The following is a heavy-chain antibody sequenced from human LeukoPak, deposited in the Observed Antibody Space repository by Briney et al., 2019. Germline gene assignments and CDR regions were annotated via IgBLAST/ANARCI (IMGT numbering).Heavy chain of an antibody. CDR3: ARARYRSGNYDDALDI. V-gene: IGHV1-46*01. D-gene: IGHD3-10*01. J-gene: IGHJ3*02. CDR1: GYTFTSYY. Sequence: ASVKVSCKASGYTFTSYYMHWVRQAPGQGLEWMGIINPSGGSTSYAQKFQGRVTMTRDTSTSTVYMELSSLRSEDTAVYYCARARYRSGNYDDALDIWGQGTMVTVSS. CDR2: INPSGGST.